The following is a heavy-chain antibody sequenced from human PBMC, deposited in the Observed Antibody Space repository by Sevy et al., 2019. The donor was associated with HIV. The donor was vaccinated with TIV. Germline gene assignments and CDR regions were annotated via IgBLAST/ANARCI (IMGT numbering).Heavy chain of an antibody. CDR3: ARGSFCSSASCYSGRYHY. Sequence: GESLKISCAASGFTFRSYWLNWVRQAPGKGLEWVANIKQDGSGRYYVDSVKGRFTISRDNAKNSLVLQMNSLIAEDTAVYYCARGSFCSSASCYSGRYHYWGQGTLVTVSS. J-gene: IGHJ4*02. CDR1: GFTFRSYW. CDR2: IKQDGSGR. V-gene: IGHV3-7*01. D-gene: IGHD2-2*01.